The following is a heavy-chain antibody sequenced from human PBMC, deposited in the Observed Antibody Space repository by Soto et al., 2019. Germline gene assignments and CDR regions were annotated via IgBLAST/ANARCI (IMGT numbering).Heavy chain of an antibody. CDR2: ISHSGSGT. Sequence: QVQLQQWGAGLLKPSETLTLTCTVYGGSFSGNYWSWIRQPPGMGLEWIGKISHSGSGTDYNPSLRSRVTISVDTYKNQISLKLSSVTAAETAMYYCARGHLPGGNTFYYDYWGQGTLVSVSS. D-gene: IGHD2-15*01. J-gene: IGHJ4*02. CDR1: GGSFSGNY. CDR3: ARGHLPGGNTFYYDY. V-gene: IGHV4-34*01.